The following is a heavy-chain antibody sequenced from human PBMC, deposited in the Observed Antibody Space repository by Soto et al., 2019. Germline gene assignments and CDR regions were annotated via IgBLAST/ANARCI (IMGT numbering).Heavy chain of an antibody. V-gene: IGHV4-61*01. CDR2: IFHSGTT. CDR3: ARVHITGPVHS. D-gene: IGHD2-8*02. CDR1: GGSVSSGSYY. Sequence: PSETLSLTCTVSGGSVSSGSYYWSWIRQPPGKGLEWIGNIFHSGTTNYNASLRSRVSMSVDTPTNQFSLKLMSVTAADTAVYFCARVHITGPVHSWGQGTLVTVS. J-gene: IGHJ4*02.